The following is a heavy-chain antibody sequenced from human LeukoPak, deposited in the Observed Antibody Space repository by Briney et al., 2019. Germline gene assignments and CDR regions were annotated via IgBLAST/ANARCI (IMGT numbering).Heavy chain of an antibody. CDR3: AKDAEGGDFWSGYYFDY. J-gene: IGHJ4*02. V-gene: IGHV3-23*01. CDR1: GFTFSSYA. CDR2: ISGSGGST. D-gene: IGHD3-3*01. Sequence: GGSLRLSCAASGFTFSSYAMSWVRQAPGKGLEWVSAISGSGGSTYYADSVKGRFTISRDNSKNTLYLQMNSLRAEDTAVYYCAKDAEGGDFWSGYYFDYWGQGTLVTVSS.